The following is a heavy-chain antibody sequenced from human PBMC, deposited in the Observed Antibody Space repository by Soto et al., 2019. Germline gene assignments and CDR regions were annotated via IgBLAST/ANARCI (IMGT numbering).Heavy chain of an antibody. CDR2: IIPIFGTA. V-gene: IGHV1-69*13. J-gene: IGHJ4*02. CDR3: ARARADVDSSGWYYFDY. Sequence: GASVKVSCKASGGTFSSYAISWVRQAPGQGLEWMGGIIPIFGTANYAQKFQGRVTITADESTSTAYMELSSLRSEDTAVYYCARARADVDSSGWYYFDYWGQGTLVTVSS. D-gene: IGHD6-19*01. CDR1: GGTFSSYA.